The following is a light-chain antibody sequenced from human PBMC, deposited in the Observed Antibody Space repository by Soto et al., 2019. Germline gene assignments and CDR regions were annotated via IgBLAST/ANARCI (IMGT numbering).Light chain of an antibody. J-gene: IGKJ5*01. CDR3: QQYTGPPTT. V-gene: IGKV3D-15*01. CDR2: GAS. Sequence: EIVMTQSPATLSVSPVERATLSCRASQSVSSNLAWCQQRPGQAPRLLTYGASTRAAGIPDRFSGSGSGTDFTLTITRLEPEDSAVYFCQQYTGPPTTFGQGTRLEI. CDR1: QSVSSN.